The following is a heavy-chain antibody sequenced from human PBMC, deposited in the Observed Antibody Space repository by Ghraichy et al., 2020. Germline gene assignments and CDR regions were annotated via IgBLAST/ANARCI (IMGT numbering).Heavy chain of an antibody. CDR2: IDWDDDK. D-gene: IGHD7-27*01. Sequence: SGPTLVKPTQTLTLTCTFSGFSLSTRGMRVSWIRQPPGKALEWLARIDWDDDKFYSTSLKTRLTISTDTSKTQVVLTMTNMDPVDTATYYCARVTNWGLDYWGQGTLVTVSS. J-gene: IGHJ4*02. V-gene: IGHV2-70*04. CDR1: GFSLSTRGMR. CDR3: ARVTNWGLDY.